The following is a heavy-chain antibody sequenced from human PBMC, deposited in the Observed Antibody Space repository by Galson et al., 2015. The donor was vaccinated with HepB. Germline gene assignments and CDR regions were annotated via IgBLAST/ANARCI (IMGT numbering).Heavy chain of an antibody. CDR1: GFTFTIYS. V-gene: IGHV3-48*01. CDR3: ARARWSSVAAPFDY. Sequence: SLRLSCAASGFTFTIYSMNWVRQAPGKGLEWVSYISSGCSSIYSADSVKGRFTISRDNAKNSLYVQMNSLRAEDTAVYYCARARWSSVAAPFDYWGHGTLVTVSS. J-gene: IGHJ4*01. CDR2: ISSGCSSI. D-gene: IGHD2-15*01.